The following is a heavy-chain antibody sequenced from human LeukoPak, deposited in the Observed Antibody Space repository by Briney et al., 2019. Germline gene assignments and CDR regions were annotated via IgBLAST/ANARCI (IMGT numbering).Heavy chain of an antibody. Sequence: GGSLRLSCAASGFTFSSYSMHWVRQAPGKGLEWVSYISSGSSTIYYADSVKGRFTISRDNSKNTLCLQMNSLRAEDTAVYYCAKDQRDAFDIWGQGTMVTVSS. J-gene: IGHJ3*02. D-gene: IGHD2-2*01. CDR2: ISSGSSTI. V-gene: IGHV3-48*01. CDR1: GFTFSSYS. CDR3: AKDQRDAFDI.